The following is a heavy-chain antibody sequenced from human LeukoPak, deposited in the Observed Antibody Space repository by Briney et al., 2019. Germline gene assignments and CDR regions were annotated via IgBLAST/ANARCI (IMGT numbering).Heavy chain of an antibody. CDR1: GGTFSSYA. V-gene: IGHV1-69*13. J-gene: IGHJ4*02. CDR3: APIPYYDSSLGH. Sequence: GASVKVSCKASGGTFSSYASSWVRQAPGQGLEWMGGIIPIFGTANYAQKFQGRVTITADESTSTAYMELSSLRSEDTAVYYCAPIPYYDSSLGHWGQGTLVTVSS. CDR2: IIPIFGTA. D-gene: IGHD3-22*01.